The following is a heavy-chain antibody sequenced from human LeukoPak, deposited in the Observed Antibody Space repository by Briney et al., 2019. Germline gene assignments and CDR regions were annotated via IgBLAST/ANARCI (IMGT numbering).Heavy chain of an antibody. CDR2: IYYSGIT. D-gene: IGHD6-13*01. J-gene: IGHJ4*02. Sequence: KPSETLSLTCTVSGGYIGSYYWNWIRQPPGKGLEWIGYIYYSGITNYNPSLKSRVTISVDTSKRHFSLNLTSVTAADTAVYYCARASMRMTTAGLVDYWGQGTLVTVSS. V-gene: IGHV4-59*01. CDR3: ARASMRMTTAGLVDY. CDR1: GGYIGSYY.